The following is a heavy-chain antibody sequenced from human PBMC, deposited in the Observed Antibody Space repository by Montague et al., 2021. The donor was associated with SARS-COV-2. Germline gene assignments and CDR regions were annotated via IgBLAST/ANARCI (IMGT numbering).Heavy chain of an antibody. CDR3: ARQHDLWNGYFDY. CDR1: GFTLSSYE. CDR2: ITHSGSTI. Sequence: SLRLSCAASGFTLSSYEINWVRQAPGKGLKWVSYITHSGSTIYYADSVKGRFTISRDNAKNSLYLQMSSLRAEDTAVYYCARQHDLWNGYFDYWGQGTLVTVSS. D-gene: IGHD3-3*01. V-gene: IGHV3-48*03. J-gene: IGHJ4*02.